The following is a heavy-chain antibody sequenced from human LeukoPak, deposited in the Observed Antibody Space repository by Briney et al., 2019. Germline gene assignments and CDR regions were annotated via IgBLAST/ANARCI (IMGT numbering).Heavy chain of an antibody. CDR1: GFSFSNYW. CDR2: IKQDGSEK. Sequence: GSLRLSCAASGFSFSNYWMSWVRQAPGKGLEWVANIKQDGSEKYYVDSVKGRFTISSDNAKNSLYLLMNNLRAEDTAVYYCARPRQMTTVTSFDYWGQGTLVTVSS. J-gene: IGHJ4*02. V-gene: IGHV3-7*03. CDR3: ARPRQMTTVTSFDY. D-gene: IGHD4-17*01.